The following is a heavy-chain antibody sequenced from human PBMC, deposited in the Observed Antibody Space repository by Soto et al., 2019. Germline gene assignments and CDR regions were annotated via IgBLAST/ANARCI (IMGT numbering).Heavy chain of an antibody. CDR1: GFTFSSYG. D-gene: IGHD2-2*01. Sequence: QVQLVESGGGVVQPGRSLRLSCAASGFTFSSYGMHWVRQAPGKGLEWVAVISYDGSNKYYADSVKGRFTISRDNSTNTLYLQMNSLRAEDTAVYYCAKGLLVPAAIPEEWFDYWGQGTLVTVSS. CDR2: ISYDGSNK. CDR3: AKGLLVPAAIPEEWFDY. V-gene: IGHV3-30*18. J-gene: IGHJ4*02.